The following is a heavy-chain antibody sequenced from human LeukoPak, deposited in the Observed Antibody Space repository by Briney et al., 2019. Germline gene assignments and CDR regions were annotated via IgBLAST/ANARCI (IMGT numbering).Heavy chain of an antibody. V-gene: IGHV4-39*07. CDR3: ARDFRRDGYNYFDY. D-gene: IGHD5-24*01. CDR1: GGSISSSSYY. CDR2: IYYSGST. Sequence: SETLSLTCTVSGGSISSSSYYWGWFRQPPGKGLEWIGSIYYSGSTYYNPSLKSRVTISVDTSKNQFSLKLSSVTAAGTAVYYCARDFRRDGYNYFDYWGQGTLVTVSS. J-gene: IGHJ4*02.